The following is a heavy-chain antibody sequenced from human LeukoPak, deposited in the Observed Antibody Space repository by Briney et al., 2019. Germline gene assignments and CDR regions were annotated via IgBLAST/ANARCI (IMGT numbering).Heavy chain of an antibody. D-gene: IGHD6-19*01. CDR3: AKEGSSSGWYGYYFDY. Sequence: PGGSLRLSCAASGFTFSSYAMSWVRQAPGKGLEWVSGVSGSGGSTYYADSVKGRFTISRDNSKNTLYLQVNSLRAEDTAVYYCAKEGSSSGWYGYYFDYWGQGTLVTVSS. CDR1: GFTFSSYA. V-gene: IGHV3-23*01. CDR2: VSGSGGST. J-gene: IGHJ4*02.